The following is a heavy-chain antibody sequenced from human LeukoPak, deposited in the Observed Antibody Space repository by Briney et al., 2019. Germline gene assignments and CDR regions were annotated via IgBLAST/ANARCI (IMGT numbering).Heavy chain of an antibody. CDR3: ARDISGWLDY. V-gene: IGHV3-33*01. D-gene: IGHD6-19*01. J-gene: IGHJ4*02. CDR1: GFTFSNFA. CDR2: IWHDGSNN. Sequence: GGSLRLSCVASGFTFSNFAMHWVRQAPGKGLEWVALIWHDGSNNYYVDSVKGRFSISRDNAKNSLYLQMNSLRAEDTAVYYCARDISGWLDYWGQGTLVTVSS.